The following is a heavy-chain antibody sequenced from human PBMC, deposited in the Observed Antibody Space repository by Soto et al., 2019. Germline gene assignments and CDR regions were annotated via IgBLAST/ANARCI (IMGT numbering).Heavy chain of an antibody. V-gene: IGHV3-53*01. Sequence: GSLRLSCAASGFTVSSNYMSWVRQAPGKGLEWVSVIYSGGSTYYADSVKGRFTISRDNSKNTLYLQMNSLRAEDTAVYYCARGIVGTEPGDYWGQGTLVTVSS. CDR1: GFTVSSNY. J-gene: IGHJ4*02. CDR2: IYSGGST. CDR3: ARGIVGTEPGDY. D-gene: IGHD1-26*01.